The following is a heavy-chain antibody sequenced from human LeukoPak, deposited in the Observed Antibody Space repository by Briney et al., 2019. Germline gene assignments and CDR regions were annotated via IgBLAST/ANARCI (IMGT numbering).Heavy chain of an antibody. CDR3: ARYFDWLSTKYYFDY. CDR2: IYPGDSDT. J-gene: IGHJ4*02. D-gene: IGHD3-9*01. CDR1: GYSFTSYW. V-gene: IGHV5-51*01. Sequence: GESLKISCKGSGYSFTSYWIGWVRQMPGKGLEWMGIIYPGDSDTRYSPSFQSQVTISADKSISTAYLQWSSLKASDTAMYYCARYFDWLSTKYYFDYWGQGTLVTVSS.